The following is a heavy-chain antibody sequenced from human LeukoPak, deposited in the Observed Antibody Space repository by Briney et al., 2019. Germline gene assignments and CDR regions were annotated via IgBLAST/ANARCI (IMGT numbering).Heavy chain of an antibody. CDR2: INLSGGSS. CDR1: GYTFTSYH. CDR3: ARDYVDDIPMIKDY. D-gene: IGHD2-8*01. V-gene: IGHV1-46*01. Sequence: ASVKVSCKASGYTFTSYHMHWVRQAPGQGLEWMGKINLSGGSSTYAQKFQGRVTMTRDTSTSTVYMELSSLRSEDTAVYYCARDYVDDIPMIKDYWGQGTLVTVSS. J-gene: IGHJ4*02.